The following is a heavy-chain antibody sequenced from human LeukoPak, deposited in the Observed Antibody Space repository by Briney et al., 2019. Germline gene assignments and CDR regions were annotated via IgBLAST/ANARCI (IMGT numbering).Heavy chain of an antibody. Sequence: PSETLSLTCTASGGSISSSGYYWGWIRQPPGKGLEWIASINYSGTTYYNPSLKSRVTISEDRSKNQFSLKLSSVTAADTAVYYCARYRGYCSSTSCFRWFDPWGQGTLVTVSS. D-gene: IGHD2-2*01. CDR1: GGSISSSGYY. CDR2: INYSGTT. V-gene: IGHV4-39*01. CDR3: ARYRGYCSSTSCFRWFDP. J-gene: IGHJ5*02.